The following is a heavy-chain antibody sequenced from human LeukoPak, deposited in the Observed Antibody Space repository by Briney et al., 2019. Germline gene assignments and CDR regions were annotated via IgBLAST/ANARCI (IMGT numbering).Heavy chain of an antibody. CDR3: ARSHFGDILTGYYR. Sequence: PGGSLGLSCAASGFTFSSYSMNWVRQAPGKGLEWVSSISSSSSYIYYADSVKGRFTISRDNAKNSLYLQMNSLRAEDTAVYYCARSHFGDILTGYYRWGQGTLVTVSS. V-gene: IGHV3-21*01. CDR1: GFTFSSYS. CDR2: ISSSSSYI. D-gene: IGHD3-9*01. J-gene: IGHJ4*02.